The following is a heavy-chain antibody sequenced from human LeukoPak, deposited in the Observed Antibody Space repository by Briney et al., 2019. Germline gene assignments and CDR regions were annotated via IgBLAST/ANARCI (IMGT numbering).Heavy chain of an antibody. CDR2: IYYNGNT. CDR1: GGSVTSGTYY. D-gene: IGHD3-10*01. CDR3: GRRSYGHGFGI. J-gene: IGHJ3*02. V-gene: IGHV4-39*01. Sequence: SETLSLTCTVSGGSVTSGTYYWGWVRQPPGEGLEWIGTIYYNGNTYYNPSLKSRITISADTSKNQFSLRLNSVTAADTAVYYCGRRSYGHGFGIWGQGTMVTVSS.